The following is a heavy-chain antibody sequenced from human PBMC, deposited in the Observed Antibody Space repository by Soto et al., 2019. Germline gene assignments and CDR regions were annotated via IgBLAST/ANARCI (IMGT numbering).Heavy chain of an antibody. CDR1: GGTFSSYA. Sequence: GASVKVSCKASGGTFSSYAISWVRQAPGQGLGWMGGIIPIFGTANYAQKFQGRVTITADESTSTAYMELSSLRSEDTAVYYCARATYYYDSSGYFYYYYYYGMDVWGQGTTVTVSS. J-gene: IGHJ6*02. CDR3: ARATYYYDSSGYFYYYYYYGMDV. V-gene: IGHV1-69*13. CDR2: IIPIFGTA. D-gene: IGHD3-22*01.